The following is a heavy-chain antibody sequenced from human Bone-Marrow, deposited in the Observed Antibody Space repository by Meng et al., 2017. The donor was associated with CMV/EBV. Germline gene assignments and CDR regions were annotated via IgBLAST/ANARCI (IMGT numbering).Heavy chain of an antibody. D-gene: IGHD3-22*01. V-gene: IGHV4-59*01. J-gene: IGHJ4*02. Sequence: SETLSLTCTVSGGSISSYYWSWIRQPPGKGLEWIGYIYYSGSTNYNPSLKSRVTISVDTSKNQFSLKLSSVTAADTAVYYCARVGRDYDSSGYLDYFDYWVQGTLVTVSS. CDR3: ARVGRDYDSSGYLDYFDY. CDR1: GGSISSYY. CDR2: IYYSGST.